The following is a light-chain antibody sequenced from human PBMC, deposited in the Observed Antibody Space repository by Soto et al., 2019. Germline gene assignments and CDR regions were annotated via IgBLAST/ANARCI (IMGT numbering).Light chain of an antibody. CDR3: QHYNSYSEA. J-gene: IGKJ1*01. Sequence: IVMTLSPATLSVTPGERATLSCRASQSVSSSYLAWYQQKPGQAPRLLIYGASSRATGIPDRFSGSGSGTDFTLTISSLQPDDFATYYCQHYNSYSEAFGQGTKVAIK. CDR2: GAS. V-gene: IGKV3-20*01. CDR1: QSVSSSY.